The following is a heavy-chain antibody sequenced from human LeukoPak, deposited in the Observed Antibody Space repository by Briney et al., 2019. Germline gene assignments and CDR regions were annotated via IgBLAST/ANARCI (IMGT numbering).Heavy chain of an antibody. V-gene: IGHV3-23*01. J-gene: IGHJ4*01. CDR2: LSGSGITT. Sequence: GGSLRLSCASSGFTFSNSAMSWVRQAPGKGLEWVSTLSGSGITTYYADSVKGRFTISRDNSKNTLYLQMNSLRAEDTAVYYCAKGVYSSGWSYFDYWGHGTLVTVSS. CDR1: GFTFSNSA. D-gene: IGHD6-19*01. CDR3: AKGVYSSGWSYFDY.